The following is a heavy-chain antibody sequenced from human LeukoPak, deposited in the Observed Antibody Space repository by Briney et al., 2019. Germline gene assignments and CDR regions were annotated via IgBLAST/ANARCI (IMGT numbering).Heavy chain of an antibody. J-gene: IGHJ5*02. D-gene: IGHD3-22*01. Sequence: SETLSLTCTVSGGSISSSSYYWGWIRQPPGKVLEWIGSIYYSGSTYYNPSLKSRVTISVDTSKNQFSLKLSSVTAADTAVYYCVGMGGYSNWFDPWGQGTLVTVSS. CDR1: GGSISSSSYY. V-gene: IGHV4-39*01. CDR2: IYYSGST. CDR3: VGMGGYSNWFDP.